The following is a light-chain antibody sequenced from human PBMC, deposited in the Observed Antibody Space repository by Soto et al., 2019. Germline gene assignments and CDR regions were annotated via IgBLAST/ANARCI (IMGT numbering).Light chain of an antibody. CDR1: QSVSSY. CDR3: QQRSNWPVT. Sequence: EILLTQSPSTLSLSPGEGATLSCRASQSVSSYLAWYQQKPGQAPRLLIYDASNRATGIPARFSGSGSGTDFTLIISSLEPEGFAVYYCQQRSNWPVTFGLGTKV. CDR2: DAS. J-gene: IGKJ1*01. V-gene: IGKV3-11*01.